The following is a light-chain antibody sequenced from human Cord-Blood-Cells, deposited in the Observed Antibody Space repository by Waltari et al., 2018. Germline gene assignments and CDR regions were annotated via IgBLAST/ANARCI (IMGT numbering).Light chain of an antibody. CDR1: QSVSSN. CDR2: GAS. J-gene: IGKJ3*01. Sequence: EIVMTQSPATLSLSPGERATLSCRASQSVSSNIAWYQQRPGQAPRLLIYGASTRATGIPARFSGSGSGTECTLTISSLQSEDFAVYYCQQYNNWPPFTFGPGTKVDIK. V-gene: IGKV3-15*01. CDR3: QQYNNWPPFT.